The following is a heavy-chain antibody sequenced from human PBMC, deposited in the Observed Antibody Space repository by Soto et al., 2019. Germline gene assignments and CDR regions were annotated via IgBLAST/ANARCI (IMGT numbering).Heavy chain of an antibody. CDR1: WDSVSSYKAA. V-gene: IGHV6-1*01. D-gene: IGHD4-17*01. CDR2: TYYRSKWYN. Sequence: SQTLSLTCAISWDSVSSYKAAWNWIRQSPSRGLEWLGRTYYRSKWYNDYVVSVKSRITINPDTSKNQFSLHLNSVTPEDTAVYYCARDPGGDYAGVFDFWGQGTLVTVSS. J-gene: IGHJ4*02. CDR3: ARDPGGDYAGVFDF.